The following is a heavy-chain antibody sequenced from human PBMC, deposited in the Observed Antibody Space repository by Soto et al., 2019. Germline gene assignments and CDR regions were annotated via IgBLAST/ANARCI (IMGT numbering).Heavy chain of an antibody. D-gene: IGHD3-22*01. Sequence: QVHLLQSGAEVKKPGASVKVSCKASGNTFTSHGISWVRQARGQGLEWMGWSSAYNDKTNYAQKVQGRVTMTTDTSRSTAYMELRSLRSDDTAVYYCARGGDSSGYYDPWGQGTLVTVSS. CDR1: GNTFTSHG. CDR2: SSAYNDKT. CDR3: ARGGDSSGYYDP. J-gene: IGHJ5*02. V-gene: IGHV1-18*01.